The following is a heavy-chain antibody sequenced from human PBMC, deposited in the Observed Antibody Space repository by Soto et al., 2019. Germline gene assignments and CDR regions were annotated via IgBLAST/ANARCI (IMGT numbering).Heavy chain of an antibody. CDR3: ASYPYYYGSGSSY. J-gene: IGHJ4*02. CDR2: IQYRGIT. V-gene: IGHV4-31*03. CDR1: GDSISSGGFY. Sequence: SETLSLTCTVSGDSISSGGFYWSWIRQFPGKGLEWIGFIQYRGITDYNPSLKSRVTMSVDTSKNQFSLKLSSVTAADTAVYYCASYPYYYGSGSSYWGQGILVTVSS. D-gene: IGHD3-10*01.